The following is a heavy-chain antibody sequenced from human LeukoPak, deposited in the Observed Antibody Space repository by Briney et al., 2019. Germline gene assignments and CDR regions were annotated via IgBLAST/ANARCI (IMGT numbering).Heavy chain of an antibody. Sequence: GGSLRLSCAASGFIFSTNSMNWVRQAPGKGLEWLSYISSSSSTIYYADSVKGRFTISRDNAKNSLYLQMNSLRAEDTAVYYCATQHPSTHYWGQGTLVTVSS. CDR2: ISSSSSTI. D-gene: IGHD1-1*01. V-gene: IGHV3-48*01. J-gene: IGHJ4*02. CDR1: GFIFSTNS. CDR3: ATQHPSTHY.